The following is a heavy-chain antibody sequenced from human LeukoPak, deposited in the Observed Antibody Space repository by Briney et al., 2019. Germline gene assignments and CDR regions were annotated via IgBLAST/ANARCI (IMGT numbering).Heavy chain of an antibody. CDR3: AKDLGTRSVHDAFDI. CDR1: GFTFRKDG. Sequence: ARTLRLSCAASGFTFRKDGMNWGRRAPGKGLEGWTVILDDGSKNYADSVKGRFTISRDNPKNTMYVQMASLRREDTAIYFCAKDLGTRSVHDAFDIWGQGTLVTVSS. CDR2: ILDDGSKN. J-gene: IGHJ3*02. V-gene: IGHV3-30*02. D-gene: IGHD1-1*01.